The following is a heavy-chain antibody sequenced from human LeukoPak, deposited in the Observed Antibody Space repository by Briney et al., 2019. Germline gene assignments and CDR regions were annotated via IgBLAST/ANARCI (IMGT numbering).Heavy chain of an antibody. CDR3: AKFEGALLGNYYMDV. CDR2: ISGSGGGDNT. V-gene: IGHV3-23*01. J-gene: IGHJ6*03. Sequence: GGSLRLSCAASGFTFSSYAMSWVRQAPGKGLEWVSAISGSGGGDNTYFADSVKGRFTISRDNSKNTLFLQMVSLRAEDTAVYYCAKFEGALLGNYYMDVWGKGTTVTVSS. CDR1: GFTFSSYA.